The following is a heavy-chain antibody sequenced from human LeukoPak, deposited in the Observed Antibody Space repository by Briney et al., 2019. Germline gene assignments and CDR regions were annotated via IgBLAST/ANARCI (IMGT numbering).Heavy chain of an antibody. CDR2: INPNSGGT. V-gene: IGHV1-2*04. D-gene: IGHD3-3*02. CDR3: ARSPSPTAFFDY. CDR1: GYTFTGYY. Sequence: ASVTVSCKASGYTFTGYYMHWVRQAPGQGLEWMGWINPNSGGTNYAQKFQGWVTMTRDTSISTAYMELSRLRSDDTAVYCCARSPSPTAFFDYWGQGTLVTVSS. J-gene: IGHJ4*02.